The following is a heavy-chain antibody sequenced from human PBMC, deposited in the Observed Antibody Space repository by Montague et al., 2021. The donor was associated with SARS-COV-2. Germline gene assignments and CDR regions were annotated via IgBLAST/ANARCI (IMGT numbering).Heavy chain of an antibody. CDR3: ARGGGYYNYGLDV. Sequence: SETLSLTCTVSGGSISNYYWSWIRQSPGRGLEWIGYINYSGSTDYSPSLKSRVTISLDTSKNQFSLQVTSVTAADTAVYYCARGGGYYNYGLDVWGQGTTVTVSS. V-gene: IGHV4-59*01. J-gene: IGHJ6*02. CDR1: GGSISNYY. D-gene: IGHD3-22*01. CDR2: INYSGST.